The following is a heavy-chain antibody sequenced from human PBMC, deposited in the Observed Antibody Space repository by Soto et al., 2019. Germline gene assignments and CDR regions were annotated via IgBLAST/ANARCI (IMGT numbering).Heavy chain of an antibody. J-gene: IGHJ3*02. CDR1: GFTFSDYY. Sequence: PGGPLRLSCAASGFTFSDYYMSWIRQAPGKGLEWVSYISSSGSTIYYADSVKGRFTISRDNAKNSLYLQMNSLRAEDTAVYYCATDGYDSSGYSLDAFDIWGQGTMVTVSS. CDR2: ISSSGSTI. V-gene: IGHV3-11*01. CDR3: ATDGYDSSGYSLDAFDI. D-gene: IGHD3-22*01.